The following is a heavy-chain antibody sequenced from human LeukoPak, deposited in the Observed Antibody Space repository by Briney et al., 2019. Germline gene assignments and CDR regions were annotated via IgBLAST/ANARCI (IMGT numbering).Heavy chain of an antibody. CDR1: GFTFSSDG. D-gene: IGHD3-10*01. J-gene: IGHJ4*02. CDR3: AKIPSGSGFHDY. CDR2: ISYDGSNT. V-gene: IGHV3-30*18. Sequence: GGSLRLSCAASGFTFSSDGMHWGRQAPGKGLEWVAVISYDGSNTYYADSVKGRFTISRDNSKNTLYLQMNSLRAEDTAVYYCAKIPSGSGFHDYWGQGTLVTVSS.